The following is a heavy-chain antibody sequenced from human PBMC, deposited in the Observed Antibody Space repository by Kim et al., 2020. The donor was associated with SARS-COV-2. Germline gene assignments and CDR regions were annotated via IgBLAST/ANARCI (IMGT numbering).Heavy chain of an antibody. CDR1: GLTFSSYA. CDR2: ISYDGSNK. J-gene: IGHJ3*02. CDR3: ARDSNYYDSSGYWVGGAFDI. Sequence: GGSLRLSCAASGLTFSSYAMHWVRQAPGKGLEWVAVISYDGSNKYYADSVKGRFTISRDNSKNTLYLQMNSLRAEDTAVYYCARDSNYYDSSGYWVGGAFDIWGQGTMVTVSS. D-gene: IGHD3-22*01. V-gene: IGHV3-30*04.